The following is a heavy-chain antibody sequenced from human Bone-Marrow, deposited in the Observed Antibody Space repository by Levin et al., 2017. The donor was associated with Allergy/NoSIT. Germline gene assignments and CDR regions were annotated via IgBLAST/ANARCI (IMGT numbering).Heavy chain of an antibody. CDR1: GFPFSDYS. CDR2: ITSSSSYT. D-gene: IGHD3-9*01. J-gene: IGHJ4*02. V-gene: IGHV3-11*06. Sequence: LSLTCAASGFPFSDYSMSWVRQAPGKGLEWVSYITSSSSYTNYADSVKGRFTISRDNAKQSLFLQMNSLRAEDTAVYYCAREYYDLLTGYSAYYLDHWGQGTLVTVSS. CDR3: AREYYDLLTGYSAYYLDH.